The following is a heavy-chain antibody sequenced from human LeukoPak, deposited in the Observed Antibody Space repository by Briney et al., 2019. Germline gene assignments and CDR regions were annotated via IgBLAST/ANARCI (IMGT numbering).Heavy chain of an antibody. CDR3: ARGDSSGYYYYYYYYMDV. CDR1: GYTFTSYD. CDR2: MNPNSGNT. V-gene: IGHV1-8*03. J-gene: IGHJ6*03. D-gene: IGHD3-22*01. Sequence: ASVKVSCKASGYTFTSYDINWVRQATGQGLEWMGWMNPNSGNTGYAQKFQGRVTITRNTSISTAYMELSSLRSEDTAVYYCARGDSSGYYYYYYYYMDVWGKGTTVTVSS.